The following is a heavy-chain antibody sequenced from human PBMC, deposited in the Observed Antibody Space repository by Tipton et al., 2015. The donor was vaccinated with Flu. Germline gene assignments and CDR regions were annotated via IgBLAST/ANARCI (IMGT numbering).Heavy chain of an antibody. CDR2: IIPIFGTA. CDR3: AKTYVPGQQVVRKVRSLADKKVYFYDGMDV. V-gene: IGHV1-69*01. Sequence: QLVQSGPEVKKPGSSVKVSCKASGGTFSSYAISWVRQAPGQGLEWMGGIIPIFGTANYAQKFQGRVTITADESTRTAYMELSSLRSEDKAVYYWAKTYVPGQQVVRKVRSLADKKVYFYDGMDVWGQGTTVTVSS. CDR1: GGTFSSYA. D-gene: IGHD6-13*01. J-gene: IGHJ6*02.